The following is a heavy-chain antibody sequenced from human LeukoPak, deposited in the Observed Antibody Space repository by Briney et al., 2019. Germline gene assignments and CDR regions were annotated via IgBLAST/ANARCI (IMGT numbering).Heavy chain of an antibody. CDR3: ARSSSGYSLNWFDP. V-gene: IGHV3-53*01. CDR1: GFTVSSNY. J-gene: IGHJ5*02. D-gene: IGHD3-22*01. Sequence: PGGSLRLSCAASGFTVSSNYMSWVRQAPGKGLEWVSVIYSGGSTYYADSVKGRFTISRDNSKNTLYLQMNSLRAEDTAVYYCARSSSGYSLNWFDPWGRGTLVTVSS. CDR2: IYSGGST.